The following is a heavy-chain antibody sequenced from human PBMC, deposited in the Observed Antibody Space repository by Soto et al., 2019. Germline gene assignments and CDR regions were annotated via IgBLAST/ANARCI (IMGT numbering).Heavy chain of an antibody. CDR3: AKLTSSHSYGDIDN. J-gene: IGHJ4*02. CDR2: ISDNGYAK. V-gene: IGHV3-23*01. CDR1: GFTFSSYA. Sequence: VQLLESGGGLVQPGGSLRLSCAASGFTFSSYAMSWVRQAPGKGLEWVAVISDNGYAKYYTDSVKGRFTISRDNSKNTLHLQMDSLRTEDTAVYYCAKLTSSHSYGDIDNWGQGTLVTVSS. D-gene: IGHD4-17*01.